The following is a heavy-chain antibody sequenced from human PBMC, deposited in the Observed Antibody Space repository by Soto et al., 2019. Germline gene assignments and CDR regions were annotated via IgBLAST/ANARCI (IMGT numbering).Heavy chain of an antibody. J-gene: IGHJ4*02. V-gene: IGHV3-23*01. CDR2: ISGSGVST. Sequence: EVQLLESGGGLLQPGGSLRLSCAASGFTFSSYAMSWVRQAPGKGLEWVSAISGSGVSTYYADSVKGRFTISRDNSKNTLHLQMNSLRAEDTAVYYCAKDRGYSYGWDYFDYWGQGTLVTVSS. CDR1: GFTFSSYA. CDR3: AKDRGYSYGWDYFDY. D-gene: IGHD5-18*01.